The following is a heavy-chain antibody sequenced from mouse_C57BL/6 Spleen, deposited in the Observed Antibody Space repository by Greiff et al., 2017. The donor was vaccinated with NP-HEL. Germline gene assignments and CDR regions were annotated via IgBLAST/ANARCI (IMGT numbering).Heavy chain of an antibody. CDR1: GYTFTSYW. Sequence: QVQLQQPGAELVMPGASVKLSCKASGYTFTSYWMHWVKQRPGQGLEWIGEIDPSDSYTNYNQKFKGKSTLTVDKSSSTAYMQLSGLTSEDSAVYYCALMVRRAMDYWGQGTSVTVSS. CDR3: ALMVRRAMDY. V-gene: IGHV1-69*01. D-gene: IGHD2-1*01. J-gene: IGHJ4*01. CDR2: IDPSDSYT.